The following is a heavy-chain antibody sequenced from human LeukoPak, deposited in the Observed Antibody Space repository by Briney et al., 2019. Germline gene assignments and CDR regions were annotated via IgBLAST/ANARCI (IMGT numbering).Heavy chain of an antibody. CDR1: GGSISSSSYY. J-gene: IGHJ6*03. D-gene: IGHD2-2*02. Sequence: SETLSLTCTVSGGSISSSSYYWGWIRQPPGKGLEWIGSIYYSGSTYYNPSLKSRVTMSVDTSKNQFSLKLSSVTAADTAVYYCARVVVPAALLYYYYYMDVWGKGTTVTVSS. CDR3: ARVVVPAALLYYYYYMDV. CDR2: IYYSGST. V-gene: IGHV4-39*07.